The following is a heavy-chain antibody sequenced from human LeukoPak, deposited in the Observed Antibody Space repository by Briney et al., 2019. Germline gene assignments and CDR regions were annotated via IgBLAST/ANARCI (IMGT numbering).Heavy chain of an antibody. CDR2: IIPIFGTA. D-gene: IGHD3-10*01. J-gene: IGHJ4*02. Sequence: GASVKVSCKASGGTFSSYAISWVRQAPGQGLEWMGGIIPIFGTANYAQKFQGRVTITADESTGTAYMELSSLRSEDTAVYYCAIGSPGQYYFDYWGQGTLVTVSS. CDR1: GGTFSSYA. CDR3: AIGSPGQYYFDY. V-gene: IGHV1-69*13.